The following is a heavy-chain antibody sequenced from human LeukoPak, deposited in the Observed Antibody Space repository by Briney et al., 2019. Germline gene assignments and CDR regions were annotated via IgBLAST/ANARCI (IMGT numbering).Heavy chain of an antibody. V-gene: IGHV1-2*02. D-gene: IGHD3-22*01. CDR1: GYTFTDYF. J-gene: IGHJ3*02. Sequence: ASVKVSCKAAGYTFTDYFMHWVRQAPGQGLEWMGWITPNSGDTNYAQKFQGRVTMTRDTSISTAYMELSRLRSDDTAVYYCARDWTILHMIVDLRGAFDIWGQGTMVTVSS. CDR2: ITPNSGDT. CDR3: ARDWTILHMIVDLRGAFDI.